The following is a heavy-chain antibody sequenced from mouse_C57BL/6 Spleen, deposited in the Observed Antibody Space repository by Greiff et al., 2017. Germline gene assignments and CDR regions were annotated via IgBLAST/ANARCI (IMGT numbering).Heavy chain of an antibody. Sequence: QVQLQQSGAELVKPGASVKISCKASGYAFSGYWMNWVKQRPGKGLEWIGQIYPGDGDTNYNGKFKGKATLTADTSSSTAYMQLSSLTSEDSAVYYCERLVESGDYWGQGTTLTVSS. CDR1: GYAFSGYW. CDR2: IYPGDGDT. V-gene: IGHV1-80*01. D-gene: IGHD2-2*01. J-gene: IGHJ2*01. CDR3: ERLVESGDY.